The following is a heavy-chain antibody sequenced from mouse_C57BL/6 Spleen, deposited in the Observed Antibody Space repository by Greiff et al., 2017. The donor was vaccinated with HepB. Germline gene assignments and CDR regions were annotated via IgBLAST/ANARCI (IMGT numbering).Heavy chain of an antibody. CDR2: INPSSGYT. D-gene: IGHD2-3*01. CDR1: GYTFTSYW. Sequence: VQLQQSGAELAKPGASVKLSCKASGYTFTSYWMHWVKQRPGQGLEWIGYINPSSGYTKYNQKFKDKATLTADKSSRTAYMQLSSLTYEDAAVYYCAEGTDGPFAYWGQGTLVTVSA. J-gene: IGHJ3*01. V-gene: IGHV1-7*01. CDR3: AEGTDGPFAY.